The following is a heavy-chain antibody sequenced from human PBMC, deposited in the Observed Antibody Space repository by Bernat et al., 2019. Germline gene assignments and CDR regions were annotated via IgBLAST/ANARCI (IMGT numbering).Heavy chain of an antibody. D-gene: IGHD5-18*01. Sequence: QVQLVESGGGVVQPGRSLRLSCAASGFTFSSYAMHWVRQAPGKGLEWVAVISYDGSNKYYADSVKGRFTISRENSKNTLYLQMNSLRAEETAEYYCARDEGGSTAMVPALFDYWGQGTLVTVSS. CDR3: ARDEGGSTAMVPALFDY. CDR1: GFTFSSYA. J-gene: IGHJ4*02. V-gene: IGHV3-30-3*01. CDR2: ISYDGSNK.